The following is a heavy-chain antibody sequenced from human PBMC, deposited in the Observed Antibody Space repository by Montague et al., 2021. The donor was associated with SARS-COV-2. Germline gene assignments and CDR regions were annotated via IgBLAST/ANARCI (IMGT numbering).Heavy chain of an antibody. CDR2: IYYSGST. CDR3: ARVGRQQLVRLSGMDV. Sequence: SETLSLTCTVSGGFISSNSYYWGWIRQPPGKGLEWVGSIYYSGSTYYXXXVKSRVTISVDTSKNQFSLKLSSVTAADTAVYYCARVGRQQLVRLSGMDVWGQGTTVTVSS. CDR1: GGFISSNSYY. J-gene: IGHJ6*02. D-gene: IGHD6-13*01. V-gene: IGHV4-39*07.